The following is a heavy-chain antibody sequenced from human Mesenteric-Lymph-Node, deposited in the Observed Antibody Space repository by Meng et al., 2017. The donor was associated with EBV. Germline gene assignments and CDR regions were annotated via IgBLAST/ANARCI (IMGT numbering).Heavy chain of an antibody. CDR2: INHSGST. CDR1: GGSFSGYF. D-gene: IGHD6-6*01. J-gene: IGHJ5*02. CDR3: ARGRMAARSPWFDP. V-gene: IGHV4-34*01. Sequence: QVQVQRWGAGLLKPSETLSLTCAVNGGSFSGYFWSWIRQPPGKGLEWIGEINHSGSTSYNPSLKSRLTISVDTSNNQFSLNLASVTDADTAVYYCARGRMAARSPWFDPWGQGTLVTVFS.